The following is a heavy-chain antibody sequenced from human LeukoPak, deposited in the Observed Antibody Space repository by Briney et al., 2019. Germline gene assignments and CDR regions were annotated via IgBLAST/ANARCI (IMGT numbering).Heavy chain of an antibody. D-gene: IGHD2-2*01. CDR2: INPNSGGT. Sequence: EASVKVSCKASGYTFTGYYMHWVRQAPGQGLEWMGWINPNSGGTNYAQKFQGKVTMTRDTSISTAYMELSRLRSDDTAVYYCARDRFYCSSTRCYSEPFDYWGQGTLVTVSS. J-gene: IGHJ4*02. CDR3: ARDRFYCSSTRCYSEPFDY. CDR1: GYTFTGYY. V-gene: IGHV1-2*02.